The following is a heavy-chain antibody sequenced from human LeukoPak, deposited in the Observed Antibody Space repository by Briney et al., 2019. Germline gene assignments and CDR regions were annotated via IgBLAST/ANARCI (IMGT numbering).Heavy chain of an antibody. D-gene: IGHD2-15*01. CDR2: IDPRTGDT. Sequence: GASVKVSCKASGYNFIVYYIHWLRQAPGHGLEWMGWIDPRTGDTHYAQQFRDRLTLTRDTSSSTAYMDLSRLTSDDTAIYFCAKDWEMRYWQGGFDSWGLGTLLTVSS. CDR1: GYNFIVYY. J-gene: IGHJ4*02. CDR3: AKDWEMRYWQGGFDS. V-gene: IGHV1-2*02.